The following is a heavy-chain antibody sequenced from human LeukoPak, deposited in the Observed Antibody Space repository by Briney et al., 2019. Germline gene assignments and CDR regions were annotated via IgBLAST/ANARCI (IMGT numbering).Heavy chain of an antibody. J-gene: IGHJ6*03. V-gene: IGHV1-18*01. CDR3: ARPSSYYDFWSGPYISDRYYYYYMDV. Sequence: ASVKVSCKASGYTFTSFGFNWMRQAPGQGLEWMGWISAYNGNTNYAQKLQGRVTITTDESTSTAYMELSSLRSEDTAVYYCARPSSYYDFWSGPYISDRYYYYYMDVWGKGTTVTVSS. CDR1: GYTFTSFG. D-gene: IGHD3-3*01. CDR2: ISAYNGNT.